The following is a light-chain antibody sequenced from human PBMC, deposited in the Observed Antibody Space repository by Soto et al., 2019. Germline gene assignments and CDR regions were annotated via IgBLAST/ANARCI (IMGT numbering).Light chain of an antibody. CDR1: SSDVGGYNY. Sequence: QSALTQPRSVSGSPGQSVTISCTGTSSDVGGYNYVSWHQQHSGKATKLMIYDINKRSAGVPDRFSGSKSGNTATLTISGLQAEDEADYYCCSYAGTYNFYVFGSGTKLTVL. V-gene: IGLV2-11*01. J-gene: IGLJ1*01. CDR3: CSYAGTYNFYV. CDR2: DIN.